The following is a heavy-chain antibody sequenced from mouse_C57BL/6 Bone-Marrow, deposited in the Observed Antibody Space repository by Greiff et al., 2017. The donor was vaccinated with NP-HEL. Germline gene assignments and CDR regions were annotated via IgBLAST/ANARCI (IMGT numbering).Heavy chain of an antibody. CDR3: ARSDYDVWYYAMDY. CDR1: GYTFTSYW. V-gene: IGHV1-53*01. Sequence: VQLQQSGTELVKPGASVKLSCKASGYTFTSYWMHWVKQRPGQGLEWIGNINPSNGGTNYNEKFKSKATLTVDKSSSTAYRQLSSLTSEDSAVYYGARSDYDVWYYAMDYWGQGTSVTVSS. D-gene: IGHD2-4*01. CDR2: INPSNGGT. J-gene: IGHJ4*01.